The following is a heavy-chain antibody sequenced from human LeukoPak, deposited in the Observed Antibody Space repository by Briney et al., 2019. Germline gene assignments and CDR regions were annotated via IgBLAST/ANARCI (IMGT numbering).Heavy chain of an antibody. CDR3: ARVPGYYDSSAYYRYYGMDV. Sequence: GGSLRLSCAASGFTFSSYAVHWVRQAPGKGLEWVALISYDGSNKYYVDSVKGRFTISRDNSKSTLYLQMNSLRAEDTSVYYCARVPGYYDSSAYYRYYGMDVWGQRTTVTVSS. V-gene: IGHV3-30*04. D-gene: IGHD3-22*01. CDR2: ISYDGSNK. J-gene: IGHJ6*02. CDR1: GFTFSSYA.